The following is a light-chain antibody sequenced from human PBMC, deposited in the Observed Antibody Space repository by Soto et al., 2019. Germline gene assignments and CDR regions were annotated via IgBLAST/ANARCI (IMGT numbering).Light chain of an antibody. CDR2: DAS. V-gene: IGKV3-11*01. Sequence: EIVLTQSPATLSLSPGERTTLSCRASQSVSRYLAWYQQKPGQAPRLLIYDASNRATGIPARFSGSGSGTDFTPTISSLEPEDFAVYYCQQRGAFGGGTKVEIK. J-gene: IGKJ4*01. CDR1: QSVSRY. CDR3: QQRGA.